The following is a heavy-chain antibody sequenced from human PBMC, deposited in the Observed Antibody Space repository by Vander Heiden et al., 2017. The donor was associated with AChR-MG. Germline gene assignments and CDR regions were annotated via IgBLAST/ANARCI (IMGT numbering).Heavy chain of an antibody. Sequence: EVQLVASGGGLVKPGGSLRLSCAASGFTFSSYSMNWVRQAPGKGLEWVSSISSSSSYIYYADSVKGRFTISRDNAKNSLYLQMNSLRAEDTAVYYCASWSGYIWGSKIDTEWGQGTLVTVSS. J-gene: IGHJ4*02. CDR1: GFTFSSYS. D-gene: IGHD3-16*01. V-gene: IGHV3-21*01. CDR3: ASWSGYIWGSKIDTE. CDR2: ISSSSSYI.